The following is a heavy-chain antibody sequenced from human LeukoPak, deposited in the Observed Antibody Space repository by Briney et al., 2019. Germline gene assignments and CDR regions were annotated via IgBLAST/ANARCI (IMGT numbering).Heavy chain of an antibody. D-gene: IGHD6-19*01. CDR2: IYHSGST. CDR1: GGSFSGYY. Sequence: PSETLSLTCAVYGGSFSGYYWGWIRQPPGKGLEWIGSIYHSGSTYYNPSLKSRVTISVDTSKNQFSLKLSSVTAADTAVYYCARDRNRFGYSSGWYPHFDYWGQGTLVTVSS. CDR3: ARDRNRFGYSSGWYPHFDY. J-gene: IGHJ4*02. V-gene: IGHV4-38-2*02.